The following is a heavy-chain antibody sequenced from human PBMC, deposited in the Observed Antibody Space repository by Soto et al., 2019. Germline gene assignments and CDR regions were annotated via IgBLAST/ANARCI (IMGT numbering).Heavy chain of an antibody. CDR2: VFYTGSA. V-gene: IGHV4-39*01. Sequence: SETLSLTCTVSGGSIRGSDDYWTWIRQSPGKGLEYIGSVFYTGSAYYNPSLKSRVTIVADTSTNRFFLNLKSVTATDTAVYYCAKTPSGWYDSWGQGTLVTVSS. CDR3: AKTPSGWYDS. J-gene: IGHJ5*01. CDR1: GGSIRGSDDY. D-gene: IGHD1-26*01.